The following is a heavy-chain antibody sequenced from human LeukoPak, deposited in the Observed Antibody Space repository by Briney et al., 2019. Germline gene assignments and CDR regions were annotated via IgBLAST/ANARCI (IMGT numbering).Heavy chain of an antibody. J-gene: IGHJ6*02. CDR3: ARDPNIAAAGTAYYYYYGMDV. Sequence: SVKVSCKASGGTFSSYAINWVRQAPGQGLEWMGGIIPIFGTANYAQKFQGRVTITADESTSTAYMELSSLRSEDTAVYYCARDPNIAAAGTAYYYYYGMDVWGQGTTVTVSS. D-gene: IGHD6-13*01. V-gene: IGHV1-69*13. CDR1: GGTFSSYA. CDR2: IIPIFGTA.